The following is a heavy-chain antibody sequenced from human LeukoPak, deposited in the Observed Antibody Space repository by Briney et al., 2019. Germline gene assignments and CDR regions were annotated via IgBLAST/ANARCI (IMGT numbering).Heavy chain of an antibody. J-gene: IGHJ4*02. CDR2: IWYDGSNR. CDR1: GFTFNSYA. V-gene: IGHV3-33*06. Sequence: PGRSLRLSCAASGFTFNSYAMHWVRQAPGQGLEWVAVIWYDGSNRDYADSVKGRFTISRDNSKNTVYLQMNSLRAEDTAVYYCAKDSLDWGQGTLVTVSS. CDR3: AKDSLD.